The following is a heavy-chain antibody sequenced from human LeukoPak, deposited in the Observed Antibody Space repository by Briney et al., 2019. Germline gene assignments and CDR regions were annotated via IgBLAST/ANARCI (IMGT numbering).Heavy chain of an antibody. J-gene: IGHJ4*02. CDR2: ISSSGSTI. CDR3: ARDKEGDSSWYPFDY. V-gene: IGHV3-48*03. D-gene: IGHD6-13*01. Sequence: GGSLRLSCAASGFTFSNYEMNWVRQAPGKGLEWVSYISSSGSTIYYADSVKGRFTISRDNAKNSLYLQMNSLRAEDTAVYYCARDKEGDSSWYPFDYWGQGTLVTVSS. CDR1: GFTFSNYE.